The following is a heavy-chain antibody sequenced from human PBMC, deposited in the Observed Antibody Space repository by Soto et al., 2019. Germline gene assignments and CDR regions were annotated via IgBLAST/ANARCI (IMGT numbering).Heavy chain of an antibody. V-gene: IGHV4-34*01. J-gene: IGHJ6*02. CDR3: ASIPTAYYYDMHV. CDR2: INHSGST. Sequence: QVQLQQWGAGLLKPSETLSLTCAVYGGSFSAYYWSWVRQPPEKGLEWIGEINHSGSTNYNPSLKSRVTISVDTSKNQFSLKLSSVIAADTALYYCASIPTAYYYDMHVWGQGTTVTVSS. CDR1: GGSFSAYY.